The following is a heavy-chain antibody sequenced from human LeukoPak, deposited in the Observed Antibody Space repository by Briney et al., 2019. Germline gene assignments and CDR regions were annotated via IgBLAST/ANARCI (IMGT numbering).Heavy chain of an antibody. CDR2: MNPNSGNT. CDR3: ARGGEIIVAGLNWFDP. CDR1: GYTFTSYG. J-gene: IGHJ5*02. D-gene: IGHD2/OR15-2a*01. Sequence: ASVKVSCKASGYTFTSYGISWVRQAPGQGLEWMGWMNPNSGNTGYAQKFQGRVTITRNTSISTAYVELSSLRSEDTAVYYCARGGEIIVAGLNWFDPWGQGTLVTVSS. V-gene: IGHV1-8*03.